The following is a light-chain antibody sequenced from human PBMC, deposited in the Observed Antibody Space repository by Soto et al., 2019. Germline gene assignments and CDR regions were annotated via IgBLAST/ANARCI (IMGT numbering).Light chain of an antibody. Sequence: EIVLTQSPGSLSLSPGEGATLSCRASQSVSTNVAWYQQRPGQPPKLLIFGASSRATGIPARFSGSGSGTDFTLISNRLQPEDFALYFCQHYGRGSPIAFGLGTRLEIK. CDR3: QHYGRGSPIA. J-gene: IGKJ5*01. V-gene: IGKV3-20*01. CDR1: QSVSTN. CDR2: GAS.